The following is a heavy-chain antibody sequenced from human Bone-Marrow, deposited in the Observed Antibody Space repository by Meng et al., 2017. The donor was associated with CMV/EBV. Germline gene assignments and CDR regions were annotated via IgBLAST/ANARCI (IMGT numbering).Heavy chain of an antibody. CDR1: GYTFTGYY. D-gene: IGHD3-3*01. Sequence: ASVKVSCKASGYTFTGYYMHWVRQAPGQGLEWMGWINPNSGGTNYAQKFQGRVTMTRDTSISTAYMKLSRLRSDDTAVYDCARVDRGITMFGVPLSADAFVIWGQGKMVHVSS. J-gene: IGHJ3*02. V-gene: IGHV1-2*02. CDR3: ARVDRGITMFGVPLSADAFVI. CDR2: INPNSGGT.